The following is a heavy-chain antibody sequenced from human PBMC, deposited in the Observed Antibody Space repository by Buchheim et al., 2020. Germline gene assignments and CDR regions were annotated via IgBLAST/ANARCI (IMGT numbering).Heavy chain of an antibody. Sequence: EVQLVESGGSLVQPGGSLRLSSAASGFTFSDHYMEWVRQAPGKGLEWVGRSRNKANGYTTEYAASVKGRFTISRDDSKNSLYLQMNSLRAEDTAVYYCANACSGGSCYSPGYFQHWGQGTL. CDR3: ANACSGGSCYSPGYFQH. CDR2: SRNKANGYTT. CDR1: GFTFSDHY. J-gene: IGHJ1*01. V-gene: IGHV3-72*01. D-gene: IGHD2-15*01.